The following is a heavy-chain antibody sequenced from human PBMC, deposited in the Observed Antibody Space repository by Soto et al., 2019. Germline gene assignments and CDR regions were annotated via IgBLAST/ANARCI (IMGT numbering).Heavy chain of an antibody. CDR2: INPFDGSR. V-gene: IGHV1-46*03. Sequence: ASVKVSCKASGYIFTSYYIHWVRHAPGQGLEWMGWINPFDGSRMFAQSFQGRVTMTRDTSTSTVYMEVSSLRSEDTAVYYCSRVDPGETSPFDHWGQGTTVTVSS. J-gene: IGHJ4*03. CDR1: GYIFTSYY. CDR3: SRVDPGETSPFDH. D-gene: IGHD3-10*01.